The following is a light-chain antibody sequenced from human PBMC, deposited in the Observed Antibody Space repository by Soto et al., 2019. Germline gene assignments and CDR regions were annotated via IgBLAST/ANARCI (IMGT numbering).Light chain of an antibody. CDR3: QSYDTSLRAWV. V-gene: IGLV1-40*01. CDR2: GNN. Sequence: HSVLTQPPSVSGAPGQRVTISCTGGSSNIGAGYDVHWYRQFPGTAPKLLVYGNNNRPSGISDRFSASKSGSSASLAITGLQAEDEADYYCQSYDTSLRAWVFGGGTKLTVL. J-gene: IGLJ3*02. CDR1: SSNIGAGYD.